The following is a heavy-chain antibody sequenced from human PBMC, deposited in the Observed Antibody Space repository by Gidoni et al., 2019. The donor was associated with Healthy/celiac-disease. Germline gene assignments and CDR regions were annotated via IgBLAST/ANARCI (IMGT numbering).Heavy chain of an antibody. V-gene: IGHV3-11*05. D-gene: IGHD6-13*01. CDR3: ARGRPGTSDY. J-gene: IGHJ4*02. CDR1: GFTFSDYY. Sequence: QVQLVESGGGLVKTGWSLRLSCAASGFTFSDYYMCWIRQAPGKGLEWVSYISSSSSYTNYADSVKGRFTISRDKAKNSLYLQMNSLRAEDTAVYYCARGRPGTSDYWGQGTLVTVSS. CDR2: ISSSSSYT.